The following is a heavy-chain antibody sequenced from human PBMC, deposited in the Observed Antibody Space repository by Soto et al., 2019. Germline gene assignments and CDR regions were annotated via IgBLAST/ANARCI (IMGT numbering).Heavy chain of an antibody. Sequence: QVQLVESGGGVVQPGTSLRLSCAASGFIFSNYAMHWVRQAPGKGLERVAVISFDGSNKYYADSVKGRCTISRDKSNNTLYLQMNSLRGEDTAVYYCAREVRDLQYFDYWGQGTLVTVSS. CDR3: AREVRDLQYFDY. CDR2: ISFDGSNK. V-gene: IGHV3-30-3*01. J-gene: IGHJ4*02. D-gene: IGHD2-21*01. CDR1: GFIFSNYA.